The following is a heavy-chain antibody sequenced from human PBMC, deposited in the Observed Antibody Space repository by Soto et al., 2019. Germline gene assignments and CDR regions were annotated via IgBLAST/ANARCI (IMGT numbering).Heavy chain of an antibody. D-gene: IGHD1-26*01. Sequence: EVQLVESGGGLVKPGGSLRLSCAVSGFTFDKVWMNWVRQAPGKGLEWVGRIKSKTDGGTTDSAAPVKGRFTISRDDSKNMLYLQMNSLKTEDTGMYFCTTGRDDLLYWGPGTRVTVSS. CDR1: GFTFDKVW. J-gene: IGHJ4*02. CDR3: TTGRDDLLY. CDR2: IKSKTDGGTT. V-gene: IGHV3-15*07.